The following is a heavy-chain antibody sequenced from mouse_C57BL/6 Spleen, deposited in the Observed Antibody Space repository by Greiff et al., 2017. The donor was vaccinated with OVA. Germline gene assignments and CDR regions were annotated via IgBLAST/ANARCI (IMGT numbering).Heavy chain of an antibody. CDR3: TTVGNYDYALDY. CDR2: IDPETGGP. J-gene: IGHJ4*01. CDR1: GYTFTDSE. D-gene: IGHD2-1*01. V-gene: IGHV1-15*01. Sequence: VQLQQSGAELVRPGASVTLSCKASGYTFTDSEMHWVKQTPVHGLDWLGVIDPETGGPAYNQKFKGKAILTADKTSSTADMELRSLTSDDSAVDYRTTVGNYDYALDYWGQGTSVTVAS.